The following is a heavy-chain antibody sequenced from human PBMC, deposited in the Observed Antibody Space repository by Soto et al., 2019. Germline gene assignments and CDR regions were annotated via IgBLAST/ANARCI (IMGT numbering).Heavy chain of an antibody. CDR1: GYTFTSYG. D-gene: IGHD3-10*02. V-gene: IGHV1-18*01. Sequence: QVQLVQSGAEVKKPGASVKVSCKASGYTFTSYGISWVRQAPGQGLEWMGWISAYNGNTNYEQKLQGRVTMPTDTSTSTAYMELSSLRSDDTALYYCAREGWMVGGRGLPRKIDYWGQGTLVTVSS. CDR3: AREGWMVGGRGLPRKIDY. CDR2: ISAYNGNT. J-gene: IGHJ4*02.